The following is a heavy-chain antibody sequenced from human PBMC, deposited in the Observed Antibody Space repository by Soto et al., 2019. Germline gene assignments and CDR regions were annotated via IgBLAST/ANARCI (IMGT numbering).Heavy chain of an antibody. CDR2: ISAYNGNT. V-gene: IGHV1-18*04. CDR1: GYTFTSYG. D-gene: IGHD3-22*01. CDR3: ASPRGYYDSSGYYSPFDY. J-gene: IGHJ4*02. Sequence: ASVKVSCKASGYTFTSYGISWVRQAPGQGLEWMGWISAYNGNTNYAQKFQGRVTMTEDTSTDTAYMELSSLRSEDTAVYYCASPRGYYDSSGYYSPFDYWGQGTLVTVSS.